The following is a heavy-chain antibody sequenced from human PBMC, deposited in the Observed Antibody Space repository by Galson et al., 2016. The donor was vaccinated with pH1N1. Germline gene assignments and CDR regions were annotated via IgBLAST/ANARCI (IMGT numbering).Heavy chain of an antibody. CDR3: ARVGITIVRGAIDY. CDR1: NGSISSDDYY. Sequence: TLSLTCTVSNGSISSDDYYWTWIRQPPGKGLEWIGYIYYSGTTYYNPALKSRVTISIDTSKNQFPLKLNSVTAADTAIYFCARVGITIVRGAIDYWGQGTLVTVSS. J-gene: IGHJ4*02. D-gene: IGHD3-10*01. V-gene: IGHV4-30-4*08. CDR2: IYYSGTT.